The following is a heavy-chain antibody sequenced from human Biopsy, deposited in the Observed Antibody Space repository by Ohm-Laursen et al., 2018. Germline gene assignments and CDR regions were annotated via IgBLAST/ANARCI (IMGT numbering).Heavy chain of an antibody. V-gene: IGHV4-31*03. J-gene: IGHJ2*01. D-gene: IGHD3-9*01. CDR3: VREPKTGTAEAWYFDL. Sequence: SQTLSLTCRVSGASVKTSGYIWDWLRKRPGKGLEWIGYISYNERTHYNPSLTSRLAISFDTSNNRISLQLRSVSVADTAVYYCVREPKTGTAEAWYFDLWGRGSPVTVPS. CDR2: ISYNERT. CDR1: GASVKTSGYI.